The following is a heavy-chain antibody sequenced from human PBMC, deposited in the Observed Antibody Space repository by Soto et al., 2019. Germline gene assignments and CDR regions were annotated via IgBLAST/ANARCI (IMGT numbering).Heavy chain of an antibody. J-gene: IGHJ5*02. V-gene: IGHV3-23*01. CDR1: GFTFSSYA. D-gene: IGHD2-2*01. CDR3: AKDLAATDIVVVPAAIAENWFDP. Sequence: GGSLRLSCAASGFTFSSYAMSWVRQAPGKGLEWVSAISGSGGSTYYADSVKGRFTISRDNSKNTLYLQMNSLRAEDTAVYYCAKDLAATDIVVVPAAIAENWFDPWGQGTLVTVSS. CDR2: ISGSGGST.